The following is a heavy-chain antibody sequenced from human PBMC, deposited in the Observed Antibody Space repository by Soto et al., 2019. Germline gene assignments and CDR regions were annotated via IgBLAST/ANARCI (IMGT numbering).Heavy chain of an antibody. Sequence: GGSLRLSCAASGFTFSSYAMSWVRQAPGKGLEWVSAISGSGGSTYYADSVKGRFTISRDNSKNTLYLQMNSLRAGDTAVYFCAKDPQRGYSSSWYAFDIWGQGTMVTVSS. CDR3: AKDPQRGYSSSWYAFDI. J-gene: IGHJ3*02. D-gene: IGHD6-13*01. CDR1: GFTFSSYA. V-gene: IGHV3-23*01. CDR2: ISGSGGST.